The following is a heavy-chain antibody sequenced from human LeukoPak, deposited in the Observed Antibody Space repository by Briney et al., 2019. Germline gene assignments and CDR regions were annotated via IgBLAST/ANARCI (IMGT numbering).Heavy chain of an antibody. V-gene: IGHV4-30-2*01. CDR1: GGSISSGGYS. Sequence: SETLSLTCAVSGGSISSGGYSWSWIRQPPGKGLEWIGYICHSGSTYYNPSLKSRVTISVDRSKNQFSLKLSSVTAADTAVYYCARDLRGRFDPWGQGTLVTVSS. D-gene: IGHD6-13*01. J-gene: IGHJ5*02. CDR3: ARDLRGRFDP. CDR2: ICHSGST.